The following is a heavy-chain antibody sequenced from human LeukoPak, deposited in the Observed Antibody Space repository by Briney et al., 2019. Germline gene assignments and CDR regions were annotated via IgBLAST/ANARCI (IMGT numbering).Heavy chain of an antibody. V-gene: IGHV4-39*07. CDR2: VYYTGTT. CDR3: AKDRYRRKPCISADCYNPFDL. D-gene: IGHD2-21*02. J-gene: IGHJ3*01. Sequence: SETLPLTCSVSGHSLNTYVFYWGWLRQAPGRGLEWIGSVYYTGTTYYNPSLDSRLSMWVDTSNNKFFMALTSVTAADTAVYYGAKDRYRRKPCISADCYNPFDLWGRGTLVTVSS. CDR1: GHSLNTYVFY.